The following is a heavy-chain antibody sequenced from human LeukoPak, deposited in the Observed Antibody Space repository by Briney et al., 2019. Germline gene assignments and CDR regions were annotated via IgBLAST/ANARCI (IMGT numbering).Heavy chain of an antibody. CDR1: GGSFSGYY. Sequence: SETLSLTCAVYGGSFSGYYWSWIRQPPGKGLEWIGEINHSGSTNYNPSLKSRVTISVDTSKNQFSLKLSSVTAADTAVYYCARGSMVRGVTPVGYCGQGTLVTVSS. J-gene: IGHJ4*02. CDR3: ARGSMVRGVTPVGY. CDR2: INHSGST. V-gene: IGHV4-34*01. D-gene: IGHD3-10*01.